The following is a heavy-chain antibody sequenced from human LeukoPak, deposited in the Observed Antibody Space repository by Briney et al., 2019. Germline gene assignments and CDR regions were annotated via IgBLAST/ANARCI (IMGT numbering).Heavy chain of an antibody. V-gene: IGHV1-69*05. Sequence: SVTVSCKASGGTFSSYAISWVRQAPGQGLEWMGGIIPIFGTANYAQKFQGRVTITTDESTSTAYMELSSLRSEDTAVYYCARWRRDGYNYYLGYWGQGTLVTVSS. CDR1: GGTFSSYA. CDR2: IIPIFGTA. CDR3: ARWRRDGYNYYLGY. J-gene: IGHJ4*02. D-gene: IGHD5-24*01.